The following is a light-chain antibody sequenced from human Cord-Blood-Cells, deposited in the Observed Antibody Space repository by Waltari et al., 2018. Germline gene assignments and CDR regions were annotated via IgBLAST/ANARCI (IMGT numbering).Light chain of an antibody. CDR1: QSVSSN. J-gene: IGKJ1*01. CDR2: GAS. Sequence: EIAMTQSPATLSVSPGESATLSCRASQSVSSNLAWYQQKPGQAPRLFIYGASTRATGIPARFSGSGSGTEFTLTISSLQSEDFAVYYCQQYNNWPKTFGQGTKVEIK. V-gene: IGKV3-15*01. CDR3: QQYNNWPKT.